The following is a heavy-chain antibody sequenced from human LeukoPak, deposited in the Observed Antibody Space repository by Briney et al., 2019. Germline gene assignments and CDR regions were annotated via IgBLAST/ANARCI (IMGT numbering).Heavy chain of an antibody. CDR3: ASSSSWSLNYYYYYYMDV. D-gene: IGHD6-13*01. CDR2: INPNSGGT. J-gene: IGHJ6*03. CDR1: GYTFTGYY. V-gene: IGHV1-2*02. Sequence: GASVKVSCKASGYTFTGYYMHWVRQAPGQGLEWMGWINPNSGGTNYAQKFQGRVTMTRDTSISTAYMELSRLRSDDTAVYYCASSSSWSLNYYYYYYMDVWGKGTTVTISS.